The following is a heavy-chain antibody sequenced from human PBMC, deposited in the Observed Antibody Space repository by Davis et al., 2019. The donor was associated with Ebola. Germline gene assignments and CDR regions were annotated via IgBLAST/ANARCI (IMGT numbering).Heavy chain of an antibody. Sequence: GGSLRLSCAASGFTFSTYWMSWVRQAPGKGLEWVASIRQDGSEKYYVDSLKGRFTISRDNAKNSLYLQVNSLRAEDTAVYYCARDITVGAFSLDYWGQGTLVTVSS. CDR1: GFTFSTYW. V-gene: IGHV3-7*01. D-gene: IGHD1-26*01. CDR2: IRQDGSEK. J-gene: IGHJ4*02. CDR3: ARDITVGAFSLDY.